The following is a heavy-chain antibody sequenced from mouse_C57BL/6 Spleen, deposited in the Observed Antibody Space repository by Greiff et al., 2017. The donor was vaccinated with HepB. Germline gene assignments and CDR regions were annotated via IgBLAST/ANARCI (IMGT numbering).Heavy chain of an antibody. D-gene: IGHD1-1*01. Sequence: EVKLEESGGGLVQPGGSMKLSCVASGFTFSNYWMNWVRQSPEKGLEWVAQIRLKSDNYATHYAESVKGRFTISRDDSKSSVYLQMNNLRAEDTGIYYCTGPYYGSRGGYFDVWGTGTTVTVSS. CDR2: IRLKSDNYAT. J-gene: IGHJ1*03. V-gene: IGHV6-3*01. CDR1: GFTFSNYW. CDR3: TGPYYGSRGGYFDV.